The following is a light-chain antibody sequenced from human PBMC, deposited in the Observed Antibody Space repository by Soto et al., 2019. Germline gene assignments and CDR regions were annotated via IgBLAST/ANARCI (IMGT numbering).Light chain of an antibody. CDR3: QQYNSWLWT. J-gene: IGKJ1*01. CDR2: GAS. V-gene: IGKV3-15*01. CDR1: QSFSTN. Sequence: ELVMTHSPSTLSLSPLYRATLSCRASQSFSTNLAWYQQKPGQAPRLLIYGASTRATGIPARFSGSGSGTEFTLIISSLQSEDSAVYYCQQYNSWLWTFGQGTKVDIK.